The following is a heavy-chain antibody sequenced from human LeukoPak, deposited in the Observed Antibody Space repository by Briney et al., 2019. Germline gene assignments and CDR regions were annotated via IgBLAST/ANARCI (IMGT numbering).Heavy chain of an antibody. CDR1: GVTFSSHG. J-gene: IGHJ4*02. D-gene: IGHD6-19*01. CDR3: AKDQGVTAAVAGTRKWAFDY. V-gene: IGHV3-23*01. CDR2: ITDSGSGT. Sequence: GGSLRLSCAASGVTFSSHGMSWVRQAPGKGLEWVSSITDSGSGTYYADSVKGRFTISRDNSKNTLYLQMNSLRAEDTAVYYCAKDQGVTAAVAGTRKWAFDYWGQGTLVTVSS.